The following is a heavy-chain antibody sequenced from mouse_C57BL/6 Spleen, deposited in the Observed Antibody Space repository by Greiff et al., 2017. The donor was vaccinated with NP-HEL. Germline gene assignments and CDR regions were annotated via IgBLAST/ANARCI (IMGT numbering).Heavy chain of an antibody. Sequence: EVQVVESGAELVRPGASVKLSCTASGFNIKDYYMHWVKQRPEQGLEWIGRIDPEDGDTEYAPKFQGKATMTADTSSTTAYLQLSSLTSEDTAVYYCTTSYHYWGQGTSVTVSS. V-gene: IGHV14-1*01. D-gene: IGHD6-5*01. J-gene: IGHJ4*01. CDR1: GFNIKDYY. CDR2: IDPEDGDT. CDR3: TTSYHY.